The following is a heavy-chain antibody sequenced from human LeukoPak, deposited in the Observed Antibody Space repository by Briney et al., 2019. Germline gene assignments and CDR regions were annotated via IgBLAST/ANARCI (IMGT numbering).Heavy chain of an antibody. Sequence: SETLSLTCAVYGGSFSGYYWSWIRQPPGKGLEWIAEIYHSGSTNYNPSLKSRVTISVDTSRSQVSLKLSSVTAADTAVYYCARGGYGSGTYYNYWGQGTLVTVSS. CDR1: GGSFSGYY. J-gene: IGHJ4*02. CDR2: IYHSGST. V-gene: IGHV4-34*01. D-gene: IGHD3-10*01. CDR3: ARGGYGSGTYYNY.